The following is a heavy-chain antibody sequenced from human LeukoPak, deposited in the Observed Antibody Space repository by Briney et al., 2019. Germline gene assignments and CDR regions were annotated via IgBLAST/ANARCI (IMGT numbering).Heavy chain of an antibody. D-gene: IGHD3-10*01. V-gene: IGHV4-34*01. CDR2: INHSGST. J-gene: IGHJ4*02. CDR1: GGSFSGYY. Sequence: PSETLSLTCAVYGGSFSGYYWSWIRQPPGKGLEWIGEINHSGSTNYNPSLKSRVTISVDTSKNQFSLKLSSVTAADTAVYYCARVSLYSYGSGSYYKYRSNYFDYWGQGTLVTVSS. CDR3: ARVSLYSYGSGSYYKYRSNYFDY.